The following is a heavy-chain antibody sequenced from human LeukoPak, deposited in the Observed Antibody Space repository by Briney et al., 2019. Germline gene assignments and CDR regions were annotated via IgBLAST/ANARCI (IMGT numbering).Heavy chain of an antibody. D-gene: IGHD3-10*01. Sequence: GESLKISCKGSGYSFTSYWIGWVRQAPGQGLEWMGWISAYNGNTNYAQKLQGRVTMTTDTSTSTAYMELRSLRSDDTAVYYCARGGAPITMVRGVRSWFDPWGQGTLVTVSS. V-gene: IGHV1-18*04. CDR1: GYSFTSYW. CDR3: ARGGAPITMVRGVRSWFDP. J-gene: IGHJ5*02. CDR2: ISAYNGNT.